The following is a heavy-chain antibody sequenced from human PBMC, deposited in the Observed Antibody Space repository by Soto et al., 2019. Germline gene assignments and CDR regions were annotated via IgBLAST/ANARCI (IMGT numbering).Heavy chain of an antibody. D-gene: IGHD4-17*01. CDR1: GGSFSGYY. V-gene: IGHV4-34*01. CDR2: INHSGST. J-gene: IGHJ4*02. CDR3: ARAGGETTGVTPPRGVFDY. Sequence: SETLSLTCAVYGGSFSGYYWSWIRQPPGKGLEWIGEINHSGSTNYNPSLKSRVTISVDTSKNQFSLKLSSVTAADTAVYYCARAGGETTGVTPPRGVFDYWGQGTLVTVSS.